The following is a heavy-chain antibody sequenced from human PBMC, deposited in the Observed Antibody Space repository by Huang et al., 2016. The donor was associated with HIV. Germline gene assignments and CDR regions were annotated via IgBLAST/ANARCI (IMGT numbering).Heavy chain of an antibody. CDR3: ARVYPTITIFGVVDP. J-gene: IGHJ5*02. Sequence: QVQLVQSGAEVKKPGASVKVSCKASGYTFTTYAMHWVRQAPGQRLEWMGWINVGNGNTKYSQKCQHRVTITRDTSASTAYMELSSLRSEDTAVYYCARVYPTITIFGVVDPWGQGTLVTVSS. CDR1: GYTFTTYA. CDR2: INVGNGNT. V-gene: IGHV1-3*01. D-gene: IGHD3-3*01.